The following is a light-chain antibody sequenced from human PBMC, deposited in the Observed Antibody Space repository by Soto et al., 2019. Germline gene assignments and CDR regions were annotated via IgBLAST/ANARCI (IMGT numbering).Light chain of an antibody. CDR3: SSYTSSSTLV. J-gene: IGLJ2*01. Sequence: QSALTQPPSVSGSPGQPVTISCTGTSSDVGSYNRVSWYQQPPGTAPKLKIYEVSNRPSGVPARFSGSKSGNTASLTISGLQAEDEADYYYSSYTSSSTLVFGGGTKVTVL. CDR2: EVS. CDR1: SSDVGSYNR. V-gene: IGLV2-18*02.